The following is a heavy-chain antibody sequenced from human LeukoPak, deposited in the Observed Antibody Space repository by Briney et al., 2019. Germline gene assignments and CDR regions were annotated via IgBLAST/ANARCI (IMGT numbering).Heavy chain of an antibody. J-gene: IGHJ4*02. V-gene: IGHV3-21*01. CDR3: ARGGDFWSGYYFFDY. D-gene: IGHD3-3*01. CDR1: GFTFSSYS. CDR2: ISSSSSYI. Sequence: GGSLRLSCAASGFTFSSYSMNWVRQAPGKGLEWVSSISSSSSYIYYADSVKGRFTISRDNAKNSLCLQMNSLRAEDTAVYYCARGGDFWSGYYFFDYWGQGTLVTVSS.